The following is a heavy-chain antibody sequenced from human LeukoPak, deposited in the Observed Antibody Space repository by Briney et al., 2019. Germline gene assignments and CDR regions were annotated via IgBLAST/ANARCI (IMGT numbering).Heavy chain of an antibody. D-gene: IGHD1-26*01. Sequence: GGSLRLSCAASGLPFSSYAMNWFRKAPGRGLEWVSAITGSGGRTYYADSVKGRFTISRDNSKNTLYLQMNSLRAEDTAIYYCAKEYTGTFSPFPSYFDNWGQGTLVTVSS. V-gene: IGHV3-23*01. CDR3: AKEYTGTFSPFPSYFDN. CDR2: ITGSGGRT. CDR1: GLPFSSYA. J-gene: IGHJ4*02.